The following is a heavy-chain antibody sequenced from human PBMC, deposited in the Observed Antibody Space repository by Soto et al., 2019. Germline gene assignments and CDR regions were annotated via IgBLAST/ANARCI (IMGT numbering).Heavy chain of an antibody. Sequence: ASVKVSCKASGYTFTSYDINWVRQATGQGLEWMGWMNPKSGNTGYAQKFQGRVTMTRNTSTSTAYMELSSLRSEDTAVYYCATLTGLVINPGGYWGQGTLVTVSS. V-gene: IGHV1-8*01. D-gene: IGHD3-9*01. CDR1: GYTFTSYD. CDR2: MNPKSGNT. J-gene: IGHJ4*02. CDR3: ATLTGLVINPGGY.